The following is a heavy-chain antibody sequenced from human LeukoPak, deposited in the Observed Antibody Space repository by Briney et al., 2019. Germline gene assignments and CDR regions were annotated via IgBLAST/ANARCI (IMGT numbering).Heavy chain of an antibody. CDR1: GFTFSSYR. Sequence: GGSLRLSCAASGFTFSSYRMSWVRQAPGKGLEWMANIKQDGSEKYYVDSVKGRFTISRDNAKNSLYLQMNSLRAEDTAVYYCARDRYCSGGSCYSHWAHYFDYWGQGTLVTVSS. CDR3: ARDRYCSGGSCYSHWAHYFDY. D-gene: IGHD2-15*01. CDR2: IKQDGSEK. J-gene: IGHJ4*02. V-gene: IGHV3-7*01.